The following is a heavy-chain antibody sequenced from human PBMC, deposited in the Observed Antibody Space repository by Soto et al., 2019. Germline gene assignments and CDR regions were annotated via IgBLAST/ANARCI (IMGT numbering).Heavy chain of an antibody. V-gene: IGHV4-59*12. D-gene: IGHD3-9*01. Sequence: SETLSLTCTVSGGSISSYYWSWIRQPPGKGLEWIGYIYYSGSTNYNPSLKSRVTISVDTSKNQFSLKLSSVTAADTAVYYCARDTGNYDILTGYYPQNWFDPWGQGTLVTVSS. CDR3: ARDTGNYDILTGYYPQNWFDP. CDR2: IYYSGST. J-gene: IGHJ5*02. CDR1: GGSISSYY.